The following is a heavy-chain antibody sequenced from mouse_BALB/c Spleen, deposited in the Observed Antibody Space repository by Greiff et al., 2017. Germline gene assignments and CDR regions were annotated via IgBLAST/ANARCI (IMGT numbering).Heavy chain of an antibody. J-gene: IGHJ1*01. CDR3: ARGEVGRGYFDV. CDR2: ISTYYGNT. V-gene: IGHV1-67*01. D-gene: IGHD1-3*01. CDR1: GYTFTDYA. Sequence: VQLQQSGPELVRPGVSVKISCKGSGYTFTDYAMHWVKQSHAKSLEWIGVISTYYGNTNYNQKFKGKATMTVDKSSSTAYMELARLTSEDSAIYYCARGEVGRGYFDVWGAGTTVTVSS.